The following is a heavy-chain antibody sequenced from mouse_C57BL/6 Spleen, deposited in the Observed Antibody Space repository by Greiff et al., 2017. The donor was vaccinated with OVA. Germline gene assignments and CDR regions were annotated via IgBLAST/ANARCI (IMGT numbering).Heavy chain of an antibody. CDR3: ARTIYYYGSKGTYYFDY. J-gene: IGHJ2*01. Sequence: VQLQQPGAELVIPGASVKLSCKASGYTFTSYWMHWVKQRPGQGLAWIGEIDPSDRYTNYNQKFKGKSTLTVDKSSSTAYMQLSSLTSEDAAVEYCARTIYYYGSKGTYYFDYWGQGTTLTVSS. CDR1: GYTFTSYW. V-gene: IGHV1-69*01. D-gene: IGHD1-1*01. CDR2: IDPSDRYT.